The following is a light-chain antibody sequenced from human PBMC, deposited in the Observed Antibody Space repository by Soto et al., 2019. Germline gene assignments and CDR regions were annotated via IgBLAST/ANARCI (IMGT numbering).Light chain of an antibody. CDR3: CSYAGSSTFDVV. J-gene: IGLJ2*01. CDR2: EGS. Sequence: QSVLTQPASVSGSPGQSITISCTGTSSDVGSYNLVSWYQQHPGKAPKLMIYEGSKRPSGVSNRFSGSKSGNTASLTISGRQAEDEADYYCCSYAGSSTFDVVFGGGTKLTVL. V-gene: IGLV2-23*03. CDR1: SSDVGSYNL.